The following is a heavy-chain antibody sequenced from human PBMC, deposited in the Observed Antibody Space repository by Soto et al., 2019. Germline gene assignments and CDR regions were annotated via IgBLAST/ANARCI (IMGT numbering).Heavy chain of an antibody. Sequence: PSETLSLTCTVSGGTISIGDYYWSWIRQPPGKGLEWIGYIYYSGSTYYNPSLKSRVTISVDTSKSQFSLKLSSVTAADTAVYYCASRKSSPYFDYCGQGTLVTVSS. CDR1: GGTISIGDYY. V-gene: IGHV4-30-4*01. J-gene: IGHJ4*02. CDR2: IYYSGST. D-gene: IGHD3-10*01. CDR3: ASRKSSPYFDY.